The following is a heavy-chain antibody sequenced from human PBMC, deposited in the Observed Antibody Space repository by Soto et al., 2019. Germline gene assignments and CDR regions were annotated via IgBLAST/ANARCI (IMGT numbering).Heavy chain of an antibody. V-gene: IGHV1-8*01. D-gene: IGHD4-4*01. Sequence: ASVKVSCKASGYTFTSYDINWVRQATGQGLEWMGWMNPNSGNTGYAQKFQGRVTMTRNTSISTAYMELSSLRSEDTAVYYCARGQGLQYSFDPWGQGTLVTVSS. J-gene: IGHJ5*02. CDR1: GYTFTSYD. CDR2: MNPNSGNT. CDR3: ARGQGLQYSFDP.